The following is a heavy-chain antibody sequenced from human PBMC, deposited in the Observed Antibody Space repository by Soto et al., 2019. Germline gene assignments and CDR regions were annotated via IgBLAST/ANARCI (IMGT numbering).Heavy chain of an antibody. CDR1: GFTFSSYW. D-gene: IGHD1-1*01. Sequence: EVHLEESGGGLVHPGGSLRLSCAASGFTFSSYWMNWVRQAPGKGLEWVANIDEDGSEYNDAESVRGRFTISRDNAKNTLDLQMNSLRAADTAVYYCARTGDGHHDFLDYWGQGILVSVSS. CDR3: ARTGDGHHDFLDY. CDR2: IDEDGSEY. V-gene: IGHV3-7*01. J-gene: IGHJ4*02.